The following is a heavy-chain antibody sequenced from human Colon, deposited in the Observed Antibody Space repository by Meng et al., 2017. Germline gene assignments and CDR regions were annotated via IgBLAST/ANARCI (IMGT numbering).Heavy chain of an antibody. V-gene: IGHV3-23*01. CDR3: AKGGWIDGFDI. Sequence: GESLKISWAASGFTFEKYAMSGVRQLPGEGLEWVSTIIASGGTTYDVDSVKGRFTISRDNSTDTLYLQRNSLRAEDTDMYYCAKGGWIDGFDIWGQGTMGTVSS. J-gene: IGHJ3*02. D-gene: IGHD1-1*01. CDR2: IIASGGTT. CDR1: GFTFEKYA.